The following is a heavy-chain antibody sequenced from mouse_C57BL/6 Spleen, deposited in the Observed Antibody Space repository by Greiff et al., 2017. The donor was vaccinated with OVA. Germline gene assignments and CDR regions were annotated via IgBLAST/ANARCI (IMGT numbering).Heavy chain of an antibody. CDR2: ISSGSSTI. CDR3: ANYYGSPWFAY. D-gene: IGHD1-1*01. CDR1: GFTFSDYG. Sequence: EVKLVESGGGLVKPGGSLKLSCAASGFTFSDYGMHWVRQAPEKGLEWVAYISSGSSTIYYADTVKGRFTISRDNAKNTLFLQMTSLRSEDTAMYYCANYYGSPWFAYWGQGTLVTVSA. V-gene: IGHV5-17*01. J-gene: IGHJ3*01.